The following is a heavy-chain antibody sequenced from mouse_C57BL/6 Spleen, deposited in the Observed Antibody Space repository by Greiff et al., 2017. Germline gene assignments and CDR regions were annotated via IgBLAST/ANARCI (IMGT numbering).Heavy chain of an antibody. CDR2: IRLKSDNYAT. CDR3: TVITTVVQDYFDY. V-gene: IGHV6-3*01. J-gene: IGHJ2*01. CDR1: GFTFSNYW. D-gene: IGHD1-1*01. Sequence: EVMLVESGGGLVQPGGSMKLSCVASGFTFSNYWMNWVRQSPEKGLEWVAQIRLKSDNYATHYAESVKGRFTISRDDSKSSVYLQMNNLRAEDTGIYYCTVITTVVQDYFDYWGQGTTLTVSS.